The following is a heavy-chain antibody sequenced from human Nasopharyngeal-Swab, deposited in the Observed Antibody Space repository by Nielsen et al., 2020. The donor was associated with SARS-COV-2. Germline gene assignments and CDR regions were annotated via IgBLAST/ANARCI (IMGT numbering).Heavy chain of an antibody. CDR1: GYTFTSSA. J-gene: IGHJ6*02. V-gene: IGHV1-3*01. CDR3: ARYYREGSGYFYYGMDV. CDR2: INAGNGNT. D-gene: IGHD3-22*01. Sequence: ASVTVSCKASGYTFTSSAMNWVRQAPGQRLEWMGWINAGNGNTKFSQKFQGRVTITRDTSASTAYMELSSLRSEDTAVYYCARYYREGSGYFYYGMDVWGQGTTVTVSS.